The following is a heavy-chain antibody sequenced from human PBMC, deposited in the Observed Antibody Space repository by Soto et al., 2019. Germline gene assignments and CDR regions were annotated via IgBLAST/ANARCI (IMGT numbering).Heavy chain of an antibody. J-gene: IGHJ3*02. V-gene: IGHV4-31*03. CDR1: GGSISSGGYY. D-gene: IGHD5-12*01. CDR2: IYYSGST. Sequence: SETLSLTCTVSGGSISSGGYYWSWIRQHPGKGLEWIGYIYYSGSTYYNPSLKSRVTISVDTSKNQFSLKLSSATAADTAVYYCARDLGYTDGYGTPGAAFDIWGQGTMVTVSS. CDR3: ARDLGYTDGYGTPGAAFDI.